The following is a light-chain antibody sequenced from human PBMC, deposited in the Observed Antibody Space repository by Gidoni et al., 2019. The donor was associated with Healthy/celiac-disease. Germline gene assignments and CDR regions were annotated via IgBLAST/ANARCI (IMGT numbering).Light chain of an antibody. CDR1: PSVLYSSNNKNY. V-gene: IGKV4-1*01. CDR3: QQYYSTPWT. Sequence: DIVMTQSPFSRAVSLDERATINCKSSPSVLYSSNNKNYLAGYQQKPGQPPKLLIYWASTRESGVPDRFSGSGSGTDFTLTISSLQAEDVAVYYCQQYYSTPWTFGQGTKVEIK. CDR2: WAS. J-gene: IGKJ1*01.